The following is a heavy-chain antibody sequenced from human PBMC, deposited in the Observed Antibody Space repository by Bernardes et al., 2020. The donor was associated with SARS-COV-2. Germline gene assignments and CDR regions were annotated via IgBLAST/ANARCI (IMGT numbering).Heavy chain of an antibody. V-gene: IGHV3-7*01. CDR3: ARDSGHGLGFYYYYGMDV. J-gene: IGHJ6*02. D-gene: IGHD6-25*01. CDR1: GFTFSSYW. Sequence: GGSLRLSCAASGFTFSSYWMSWVRQAPGKGLEWVANIKQDGSEKYYVDSVKGRFTISRDNAKNSLYLQMNSLRAEDTAVYYCARDSGHGLGFYYYYGMDVWGQGTTVTVSS. CDR2: IKQDGSEK.